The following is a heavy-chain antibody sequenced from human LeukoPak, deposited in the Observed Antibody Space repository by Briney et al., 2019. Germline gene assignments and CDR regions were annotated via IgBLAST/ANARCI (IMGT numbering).Heavy chain of an antibody. D-gene: IGHD5-18*01. V-gene: IGHV4-59*11. CDR1: GGSMTIHH. Sequence: PSETLSLTCTVSGGSMTIHHWNWIRQTPGKGLEWIGYVFDSGRTKVNPSLTSRVTLSTDTSKNQLSLRLSSVTAADTAVYYCTTIKRGDIFGYFDFWGQGILVTVSS. CDR3: TTIKRGDIFGYFDF. CDR2: VFDSGRT. J-gene: IGHJ4*02.